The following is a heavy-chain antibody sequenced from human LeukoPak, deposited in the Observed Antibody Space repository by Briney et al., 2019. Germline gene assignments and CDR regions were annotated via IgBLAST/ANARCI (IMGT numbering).Heavy chain of an antibody. V-gene: IGHV4-38-2*01. Sequence: SETLSLTCAVSGYSISSGYYWGWIRQPPGKGLEWVGSIYHSGSTYYNPSLKSRVTMSVDTSKNQFSLKLSSMTAADTAVYYCARASTYDFWSGYYITYFDYWGQGTLVTVSS. CDR2: IYHSGST. CDR3: ARASTYDFWSGYYITYFDY. D-gene: IGHD3-3*01. J-gene: IGHJ4*02. CDR1: GYSISSGYY.